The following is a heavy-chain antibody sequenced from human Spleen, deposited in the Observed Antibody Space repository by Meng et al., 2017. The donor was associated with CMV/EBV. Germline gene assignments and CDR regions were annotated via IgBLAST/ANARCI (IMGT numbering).Heavy chain of an antibody. V-gene: IGHV3-23*01. D-gene: IGHD1-26*01. Sequence: SCAASGFTFSSYAMSWVRQAPGKGLEWVSTISGISSTTYYADSVKGRFTISRDNSKNTLFLQVNSLRAEDTAVYYCARNWGDSGYLNCWGRGTLVTVSS. CDR2: ISGISSTT. CDR3: ARNWGDSGYLNC. CDR1: GFTFSSYA. J-gene: IGHJ4*02.